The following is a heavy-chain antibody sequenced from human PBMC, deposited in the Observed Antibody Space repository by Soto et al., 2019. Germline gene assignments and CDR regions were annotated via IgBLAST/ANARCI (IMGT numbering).Heavy chain of an antibody. V-gene: IGHV1-8*01. CDR3: ARGEAAAGTAGGDY. CDR2: MNPNSGNT. D-gene: IGHD6-13*01. CDR1: GYTFTSYD. Sequence: ASVKVSCKASGYTFTSYDINWVRQATGQGLEWMGWMNPNSGNTGYAQKFQGRVTMTWNTSISTAYMELSSLRSEDTAVYYCARGEAAAGTAGGDYWGQGTLVTVSS. J-gene: IGHJ4*02.